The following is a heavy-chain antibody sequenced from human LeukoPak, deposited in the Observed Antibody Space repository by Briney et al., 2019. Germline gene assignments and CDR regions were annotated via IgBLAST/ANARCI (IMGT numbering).Heavy chain of an antibody. J-gene: IGHJ4*02. Sequence: SETLSLTCAVYGGSFSGYYWSWIRQPPGKGLEWIGEINHSGSTNYNPSLKSRVTISVDTPKNQFSLKLSSVTAADTAVYYCARVRGSSSVWDQGTLVTVSS. D-gene: IGHD6-6*01. CDR3: ARVRGSSSV. V-gene: IGHV4-34*01. CDR1: GGSFSGYY. CDR2: INHSGST.